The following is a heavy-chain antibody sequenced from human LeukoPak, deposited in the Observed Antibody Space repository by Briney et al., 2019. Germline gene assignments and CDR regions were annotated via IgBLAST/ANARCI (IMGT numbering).Heavy chain of an antibody. D-gene: IGHD1-26*01. Sequence: SETMSLTCAVYGGSFSGYYWSWVRQPPGKGLEWIGEINHSGSTNYNPSLKSRVTISVDTSKNQFSLKLSSVTAADTAVYYCARGGGSYYIDYWGQGTLVTVSS. CDR3: ARGGGSYYIDY. CDR1: GGSFSGYY. V-gene: IGHV4-34*01. CDR2: INHSGST. J-gene: IGHJ4*02.